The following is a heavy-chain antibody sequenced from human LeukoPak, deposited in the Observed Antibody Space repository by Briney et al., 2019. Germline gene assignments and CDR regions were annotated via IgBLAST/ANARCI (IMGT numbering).Heavy chain of an antibody. CDR1: GYTFTSYG. CDR2: ISAYNGNT. V-gene: IGHV1-18*01. J-gene: IGHJ5*02. Sequence: ASVKVSCKASGYTFTSYGISWVRQAPGQGLEWMGWISAYNGNTNYAQKFQGRVTMTRDTSISTAYMELSRLRSDDTAVYYCARDRRAAINWFDPWGQGTLVTVSS. CDR3: ARDRRAAINWFDP. D-gene: IGHD2-2*02.